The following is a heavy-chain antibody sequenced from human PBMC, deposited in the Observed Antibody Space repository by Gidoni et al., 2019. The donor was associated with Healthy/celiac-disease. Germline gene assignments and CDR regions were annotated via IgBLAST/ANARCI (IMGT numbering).Heavy chain of an antibody. CDR2: IYPGDSVT. V-gene: IGHV5-51*01. CDR1: GYSFTSYW. J-gene: IGHJ3*02. D-gene: IGHD2-21*01. CDR3: ARRLRVVVVFEHAFDI. Sequence: EVQLVQSGAEVKKPGESLKIACKGAGYSFTSYWICWVRQMPGKGLEWMGIIYPGDSVTRYSPSFQGQVTISADKSISTAYLQWSSLKASDTAMYYCARRLRVVVVFEHAFDIWGQGTMVTVSS.